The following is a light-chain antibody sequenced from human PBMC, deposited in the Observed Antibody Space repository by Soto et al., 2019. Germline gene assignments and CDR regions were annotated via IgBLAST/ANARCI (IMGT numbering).Light chain of an antibody. V-gene: IGLV1-44*01. CDR3: AAWDDSLNGFNV. Sequence: QSVLNQPPSASGTPGQRVTISFSGNSSNIGSNTVNWYQQLPGTAPKLLIYNNNQRPSGVPDRISGSKSGTSASLAIGGLQSEDEADYYCAAWDDSLNGFNVFGTGTKVTDL. CDR1: SSNIGSNT. J-gene: IGLJ1*01. CDR2: NNN.